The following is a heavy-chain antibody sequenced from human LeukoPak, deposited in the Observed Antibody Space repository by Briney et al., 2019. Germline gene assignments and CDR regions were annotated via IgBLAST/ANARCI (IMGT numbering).Heavy chain of an antibody. V-gene: IGHV3-49*04. CDR3: ARDPSSIAARPNY. J-gene: IGHJ4*02. CDR1: GFTFGDYA. D-gene: IGHD6-6*01. CDR2: IRNKDYGGTT. Sequence: PGRSLRLSCTASGFTFGDYAMSWVRQAPGKGLEWVGFIRNKDYGGTTEYAASVKGRFAISRDDSNSIAYLQMNSLRAEDTAVYYCARDPSSIAARPNYWGQGTLVTVSS.